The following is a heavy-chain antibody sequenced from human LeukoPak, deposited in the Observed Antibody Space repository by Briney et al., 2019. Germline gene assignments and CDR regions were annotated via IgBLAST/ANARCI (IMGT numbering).Heavy chain of an antibody. V-gene: IGHV4-59*12. J-gene: IGHJ4*02. Sequence: SETLSLTCSVSGGSIRNYYWTWIRQPPGKGLEWIGHVSNSGSTKYNPSLKSRVTISIDTSKKHFSLKLSSVTAADTAVYSCARKGGLGYCSSTSCYGFDYWGQGTLVTVSS. CDR2: VSNSGST. CDR1: GGSIRNYY. CDR3: ARKGGLGYCSSTSCYGFDY. D-gene: IGHD2-2*01.